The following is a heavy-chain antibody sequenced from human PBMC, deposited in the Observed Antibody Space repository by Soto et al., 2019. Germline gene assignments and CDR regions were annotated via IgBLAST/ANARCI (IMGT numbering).Heavy chain of an antibody. V-gene: IGHV2-5*01. Sequence: SGPTLVNPTQTLTLTCTFSGFSLTTSGVGVGWIRQPPGKALEWLALIYWNDDKRYSPSLRGRLTITKDTSKNQVALAMTNMDPVATATYYWAPHTITPATNWFDPWGLGTLGTVAS. D-gene: IGHD2-2*01. CDR2: IYWNDDK. CDR3: APHTITPATNWFDP. CDR1: GFSLTTSGVG. J-gene: IGHJ5*02.